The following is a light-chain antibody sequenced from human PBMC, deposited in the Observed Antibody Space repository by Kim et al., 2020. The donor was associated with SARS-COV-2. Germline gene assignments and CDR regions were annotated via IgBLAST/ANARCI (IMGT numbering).Light chain of an antibody. Sequence: VSPGESATRAWRASQSVGGNLAWYQQKPGQAPRLLMYGASVRATGISARFSGSGSGTDFTLTISSLQSEDFAVYYCQQYSNWPGTFGQGTRLEIK. CDR1: QSVGGN. V-gene: IGKV3D-15*01. J-gene: IGKJ5*01. CDR2: GAS. CDR3: QQYSNWPGT.